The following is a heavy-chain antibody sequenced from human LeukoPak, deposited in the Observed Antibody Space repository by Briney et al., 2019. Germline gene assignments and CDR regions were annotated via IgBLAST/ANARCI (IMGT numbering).Heavy chain of an antibody. J-gene: IGHJ4*02. CDR2: IRSKANSYAT. CDR1: GFTFSGSA. CDR3: AKVEGSWYADY. D-gene: IGHD6-13*01. Sequence: GGSLKLSCAASGFTFSGSAMHWVRQASGKGLEWVGRIRSKANSYATAYAASVKGRFTISRDDSKNTAYLQMNSLRAEDTAVYYCAKVEGSWYADYWGQGTLVTVSS. V-gene: IGHV3-73*01.